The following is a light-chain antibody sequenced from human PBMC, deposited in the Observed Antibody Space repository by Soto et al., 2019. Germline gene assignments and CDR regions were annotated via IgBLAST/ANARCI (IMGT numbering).Light chain of an antibody. J-gene: IGKJ5*01. CDR1: QGIGTY. Sequence: DIQITESPSFLSASVGDIVTITCRASQGIGTYLAWYQQKPGEAPKLLIYTASTLQSGVPLRFSGSGSGTEFTLTISSLQPEDFATYYCQRFNNYPITFGQGTRLEIK. CDR3: QRFNNYPIT. V-gene: IGKV1-9*01. CDR2: TAS.